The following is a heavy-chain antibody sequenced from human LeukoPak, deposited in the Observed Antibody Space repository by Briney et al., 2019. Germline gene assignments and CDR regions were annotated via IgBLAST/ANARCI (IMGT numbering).Heavy chain of an antibody. CDR3: ARDGTCYYDSSGYYAEYFQH. Sequence: PGGSLRLSCAASGFTFSSYGMHWVRQAPGKGPEWVAVIWYDGSNKYYADSVKGRFTISRDNSKNTLYLQMNSLRAEDTAVYYCARDGTCYYDSSGYYAEYFQHWGQGTLVTVSS. V-gene: IGHV3-33*01. CDR2: IWYDGSNK. CDR1: GFTFSSYG. D-gene: IGHD3-22*01. J-gene: IGHJ1*01.